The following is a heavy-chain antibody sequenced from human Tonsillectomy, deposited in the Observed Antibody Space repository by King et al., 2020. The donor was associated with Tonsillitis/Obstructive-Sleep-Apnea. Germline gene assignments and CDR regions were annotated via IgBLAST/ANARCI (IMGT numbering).Heavy chain of an antibody. CDR3: AGQNLWGYYFHY. CDR1: GGSFSGYN. Sequence: VQLQQWGAGLLKPSETLSLTCAVYGGSFSGYNWTWIRQPPGKGLEWIGEINNSGSTTYDPSLKSRVTISLDPSKNQFSLKLSSVTAADTAVYYCAGQNLWGYYFHYGGQGTPVTVSS. J-gene: IGHJ4*02. CDR2: INNSGST. V-gene: IGHV4-34*01. D-gene: IGHD7-27*01.